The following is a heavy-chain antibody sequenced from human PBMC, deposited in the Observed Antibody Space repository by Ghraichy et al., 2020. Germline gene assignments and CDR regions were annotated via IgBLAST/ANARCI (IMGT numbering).Heavy chain of an antibody. J-gene: IGHJ6*03. Sequence: GGSLRLSCAASGFTFSSYWMSWVRQAPGKGLEWVANIKQDGSEKNHVDSVKGRFTISRDNAKNSLYLQMNSLRAEDTAVYYCVLFGVVIIPYNYYMDVWGKGTTVTVSS. V-gene: IGHV3-7*01. CDR1: GFTFSSYW. CDR2: IKQDGSEK. D-gene: IGHD3-3*01. CDR3: VLFGVVIIPYNYYMDV.